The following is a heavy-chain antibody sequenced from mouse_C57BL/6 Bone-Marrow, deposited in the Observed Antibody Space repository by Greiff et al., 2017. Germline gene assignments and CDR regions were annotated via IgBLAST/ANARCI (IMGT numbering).Heavy chain of an antibody. CDR2: ILPADGDT. CDR1: GYAFTSYW. J-gene: IGHJ3*01. V-gene: IGHV1-80*01. Sequence: QVQLQQPGAELVKPGASVKVSCKASGYAFTSYWMNWVKQRPGKGLEWIGRILPADGDTNYNGKFKGKATLTADKSSSTAYMQLSSLTSEDSAVYFCARGAYWGQGTLVAVTA. CDR3: ARGAY.